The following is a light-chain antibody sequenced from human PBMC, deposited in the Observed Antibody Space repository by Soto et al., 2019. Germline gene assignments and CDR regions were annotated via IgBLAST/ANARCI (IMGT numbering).Light chain of an antibody. CDR1: SSNIGSNY. V-gene: IGLV1-47*01. CDR3: AAWDDSLSGVV. J-gene: IGLJ2*01. CDR2: RNN. Sequence: QSVLTQPPSASGTPGQRVTISCSGSSSNIGSNYVYWYQQLPGTAPKLLIYRNNQRPSGVPDRFSGSKSGTSASLAISGLRSEDEADYYCAAWDDSLSGVVFGGGTTHRP.